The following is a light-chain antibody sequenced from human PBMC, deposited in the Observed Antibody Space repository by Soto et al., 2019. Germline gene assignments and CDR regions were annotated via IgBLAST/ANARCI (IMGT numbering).Light chain of an antibody. V-gene: IGLV2-14*01. CDR3: SSYTSSSTMV. CDR2: EVS. Sequence: QSALTQPASVSGSPGQSITISCTGTSSDVGGYNYDSWYQQHPGKAPKLMIYEVSNRPSGVSNRFSGSKSGNTASLTISGLQANDEADYYCSSYTSSSTMVFGTGTKLTVL. CDR1: SSDVGGYNY. J-gene: IGLJ1*01.